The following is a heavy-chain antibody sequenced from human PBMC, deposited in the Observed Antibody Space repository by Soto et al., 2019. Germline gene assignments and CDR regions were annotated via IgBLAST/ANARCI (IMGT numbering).Heavy chain of an antibody. CDR3: AREGTTVTTEPGYYYYGMDV. CDR2: IYYSGST. D-gene: IGHD4-17*01. J-gene: IGHJ6*02. CDR1: GGSISRGGYY. Sequence: SETLSLTCTVSGGSISRGGYYWSWIRQHPGKGLEWIGYIYYSGSTYYNPSLKSRVTISVDTSKNQFSLKLSSVTAADTAVYYCAREGTTVTTEPGYYYYGMDVWGQGTTVTVSS. V-gene: IGHV4-31*03.